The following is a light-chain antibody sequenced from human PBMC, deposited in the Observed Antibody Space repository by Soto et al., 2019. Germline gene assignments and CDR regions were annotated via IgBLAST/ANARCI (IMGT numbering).Light chain of an antibody. CDR1: ISDVGGYDY. CDR2: DVS. Sequence: QSVLTQPASVSGSPGQSITISCTGTISDVGGYDYVSWYQQHPGKAPKLMIYDVSNRPSGVSNRFSGSKSGNTAPLTISGLQADDEADYYCSSYTTSSTYVFGTGTKVTVL. J-gene: IGLJ1*01. CDR3: SSYTTSSTYV. V-gene: IGLV2-14*01.